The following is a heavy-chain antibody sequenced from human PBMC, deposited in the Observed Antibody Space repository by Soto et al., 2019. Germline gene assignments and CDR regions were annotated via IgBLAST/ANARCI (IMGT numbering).Heavy chain of an antibody. CDR2: IWYDGSNK. J-gene: IGHJ3*02. CDR1: GFTFSSYG. CDR3: AGDAVGGSGYGAFDI. Sequence: GGSLRLSCAASGFTFSSYGMHWVRQAPGKGLEWVAVIWYDGSNKYYADSVKGRFTISRDNSKNTLYLQMNSLRAEDTAVYYCAGDAVGGSGYGAFDIWGQGTMVTVSS. D-gene: IGHD5-12*01. V-gene: IGHV3-33*01.